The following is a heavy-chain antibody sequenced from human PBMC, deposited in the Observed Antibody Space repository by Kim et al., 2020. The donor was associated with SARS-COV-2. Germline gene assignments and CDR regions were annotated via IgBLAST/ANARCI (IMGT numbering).Heavy chain of an antibody. J-gene: IGHJ4*02. CDR3: ARQNRSSWHYYFDY. V-gene: IGHV4-39*01. D-gene: IGHD6-13*01. Sequence: PSLKSRVTISVDTSKNQFSLKLSSVTAADTAVYYCARQNRSSWHYYFDYWGQGTLVTVSS.